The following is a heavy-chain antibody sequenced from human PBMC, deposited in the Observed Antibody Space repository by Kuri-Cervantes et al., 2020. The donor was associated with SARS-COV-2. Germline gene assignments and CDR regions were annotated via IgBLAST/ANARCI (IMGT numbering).Heavy chain of an antibody. CDR3: ARGVAELRYYGMDV. J-gene: IGHJ6*02. V-gene: IGHV3-30-3*01. CDR2: ISYDGSNK. D-gene: IGHD1-7*01. Sequence: GESLKISCAASGFTFSSYAMHWVRQAPGTGLEWVAVISYDGSNKYNADSVKGRFTISRDNSKNTLYLQMNSLRAEDTAVYYCARGVAELRYYGMDVWGQGTTVTVSS. CDR1: GFTFSSYA.